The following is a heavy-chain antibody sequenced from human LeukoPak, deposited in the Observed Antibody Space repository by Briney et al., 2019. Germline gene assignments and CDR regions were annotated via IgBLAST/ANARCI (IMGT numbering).Heavy chain of an antibody. CDR3: ARDRSDYYDTSRANDY. Sequence: GGSLRLSCVASGFTFSSYSMNWVRQAPGKGLEWVSSISASSIYIYYADPLKGRFTISRDNAKNSLYLQMNSLRAEDTAVYYCARDRSDYYDTSRANDYWGQGTLVTVSS. V-gene: IGHV3-21*01. J-gene: IGHJ4*02. CDR1: GFTFSSYS. D-gene: IGHD3-22*01. CDR2: ISASSIYI.